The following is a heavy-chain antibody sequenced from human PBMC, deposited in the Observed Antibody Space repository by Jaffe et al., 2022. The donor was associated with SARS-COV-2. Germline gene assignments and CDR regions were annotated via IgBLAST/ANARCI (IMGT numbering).Heavy chain of an antibody. V-gene: IGHV4-38-2*02. J-gene: IGHJ4*02. D-gene: IGHD3-9*01. Sequence: QVQLQESGPGLVKPSETLSLTCTVSGYSISSGYYWGWIRQPPGKGLEWIGSIYHSGSTYYNPSLKSRVTISVDTSKNQFSLKLSSVTAADTAVYYCARGEAYYDILTGYSPNLYFDYWGQGTLVTVSS. CDR3: ARGEAYYDILTGYSPNLYFDY. CDR1: GYSISSGYY. CDR2: IYHSGST.